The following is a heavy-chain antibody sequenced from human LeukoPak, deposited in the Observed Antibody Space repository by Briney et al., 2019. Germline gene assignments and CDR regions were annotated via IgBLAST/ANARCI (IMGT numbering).Heavy chain of an antibody. D-gene: IGHD6-6*01. V-gene: IGHV3-21*04. CDR1: GFTFSSYS. J-gene: IGHJ4*02. Sequence: GGSLRLSCAASGFTFSSYSMNWVRQAPGKGLEWVSSISSSSSYIYYADSVKGRFTISRDNAKNTLYLQMNSLRAEDTAVYYCAKHLGYSTSSGIDYWGQGTLVTVSS. CDR2: ISSSSSYI. CDR3: AKHLGYSTSSGIDY.